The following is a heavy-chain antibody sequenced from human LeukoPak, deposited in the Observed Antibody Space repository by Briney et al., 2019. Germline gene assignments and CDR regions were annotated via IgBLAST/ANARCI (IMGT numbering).Heavy chain of an antibody. Sequence: EPSETLSLTCTISGGSINNFYWSWIRQPPGKGPEWIGYISYSGSTNYSPSLKSRVTISFDTSNNHFSLKLSSVTAADTAVYYCARRGGYTGYDRDWGQGTLVTVSS. J-gene: IGHJ4*02. CDR3: ARRGGYTGYDRD. V-gene: IGHV4-59*08. CDR2: ISYSGST. D-gene: IGHD5-12*01. CDR1: GGSINNFY.